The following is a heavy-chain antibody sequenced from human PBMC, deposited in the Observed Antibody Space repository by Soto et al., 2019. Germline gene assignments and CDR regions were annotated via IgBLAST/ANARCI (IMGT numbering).Heavy chain of an antibody. J-gene: IGHJ4*02. CDR3: AREHISSWRFDY. V-gene: IGHV1-8*01. Sequence: QVQLVQSGAEVKKPGASVKVSCKASGYTFTSYDINWVRQATGQGLEWMGWMNPNSGNTGYAQKFQGRVTMTRNTSISTADMELSSLRSEDTSVYDCAREHISSWRFDYWGQGTMVTVSS. D-gene: IGHD6-13*01. CDR2: MNPNSGNT. CDR1: GYTFTSYD.